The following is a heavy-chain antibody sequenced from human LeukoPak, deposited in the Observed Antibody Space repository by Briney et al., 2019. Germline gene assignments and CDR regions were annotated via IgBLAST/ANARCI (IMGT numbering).Heavy chain of an antibody. CDR3: ARNASSGFFNA. V-gene: IGHV4-38-2*02. J-gene: IGHJ1*01. Sequence: SETLSLTCTVSGQSIINNYYWGWIRQSPGKGLEWIGSIHHSGNRFESGSTHYNPSLRSRVTVSADTSKNEFSLTLRSVTAADTAVYFCARNASSGFFNAWGRGTLVTVS. D-gene: IGHD6-25*01. CDR2: IHHSGNRFESGST. CDR1: GQSIINNYY.